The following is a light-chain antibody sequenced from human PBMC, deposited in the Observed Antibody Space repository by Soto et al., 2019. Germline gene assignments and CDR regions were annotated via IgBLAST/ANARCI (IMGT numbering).Light chain of an antibody. Sequence: EVVLTQSPASLSLSPGDRATLSCRASQNVGNFLAWYQQKPGQAPRLLIYDTSTRAAGIPARFSGGGSGTDFALTISSLEPEDFAIYYCQQRSSWTPLTFGGGTKVE. J-gene: IGKJ4*01. V-gene: IGKV3-11*01. CDR2: DTS. CDR1: QNVGNF. CDR3: QQRSSWTPLT.